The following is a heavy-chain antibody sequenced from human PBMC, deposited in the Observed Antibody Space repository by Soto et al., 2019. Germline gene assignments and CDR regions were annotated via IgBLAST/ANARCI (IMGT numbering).Heavy chain of an antibody. CDR2: IYYSGST. CDR1: GGSISRYY. V-gene: IGHV4-59*01. D-gene: IGHD3-22*01. Sequence: PSETLSLTCTVSGGSISRYYWSWSRQPPGKGLEWIGYIYYSGSTNYNPSLKSRVTISVDTSKNQFSLKLSSVTAADTAVYYWASGAYYDSSGYLSSFDYWGQGTLVTVSS. CDR3: ASGAYYDSSGYLSSFDY. J-gene: IGHJ4*02.